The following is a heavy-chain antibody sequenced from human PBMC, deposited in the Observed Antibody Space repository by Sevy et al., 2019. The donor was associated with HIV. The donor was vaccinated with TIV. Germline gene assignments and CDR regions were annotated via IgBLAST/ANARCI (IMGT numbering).Heavy chain of an antibody. V-gene: IGHV3-48*04. D-gene: IGHD3-22*01. J-gene: IGHJ4*02. CDR1: TSTFSSYA. CDR3: ARGTNYYESSGPSYFDY. CDR2: ISTSGVTI. Sequence: GGSLRLSCAASTSTFSSYAITWVRQAPGKGLEWVSHISTSGVTIYYADSVKGRFTISRDNAKNSLYLQMNSLRAEDTAVYYCARGTNYYESSGPSYFDYWGQGSLVTVSS.